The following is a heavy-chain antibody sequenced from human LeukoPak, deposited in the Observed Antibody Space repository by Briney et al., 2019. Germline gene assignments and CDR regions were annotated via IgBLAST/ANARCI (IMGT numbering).Heavy chain of an antibody. V-gene: IGHV3-74*03. CDR2: INGDGSST. Sequence: GGSLRLSCGATGFTISSYWMHWVRQAPGKGLVWVSRINGDGSSTTYADSVKGRFTISKDNAKNTLYLQMNSLRAEDTAVYYCAKGGTTVVDYWGQGTLVTVSS. CDR3: AKGGTTVVDY. D-gene: IGHD4-23*01. J-gene: IGHJ4*02. CDR1: GFTISSYW.